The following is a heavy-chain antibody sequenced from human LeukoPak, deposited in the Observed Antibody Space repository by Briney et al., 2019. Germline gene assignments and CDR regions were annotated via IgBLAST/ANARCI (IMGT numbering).Heavy chain of an antibody. CDR1: GFTFSSYA. V-gene: IGHV3-23*01. CDR3: AIGISNMITFGGVIAAPVGYFDY. D-gene: IGHD3-16*02. CDR2: ISGSGGST. J-gene: IGHJ4*02. Sequence: GGSLRLSCAASGFTFSSYAMSWVRQAPGKGLEWVSAISGSGGSTYYADSVKGRFTISRDNSKNTLYLQMNSLRAEDTAVYYCAIGISNMITFGGVIAAPVGYFDYWGQGTLVTASS.